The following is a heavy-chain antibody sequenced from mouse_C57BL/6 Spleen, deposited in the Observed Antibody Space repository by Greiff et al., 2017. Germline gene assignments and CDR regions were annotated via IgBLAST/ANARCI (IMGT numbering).Heavy chain of an antibody. CDR3: ARGTGSGY. D-gene: IGHD4-1*01. CDR1: GYAFSSSW. CDR2: IYPGDGDT. V-gene: IGHV1-82*01. Sequence: QVQLQQSGPELVKPGASVKISCKASGYAFSSSWMNWVKQRPGKGLEWIGRIYPGDGDTNYNGKFKGKATLTAAHSSSTAYMQSSSLTSGDSAVYLCARGTGSGYWGQGTTLTVSS. J-gene: IGHJ2*01.